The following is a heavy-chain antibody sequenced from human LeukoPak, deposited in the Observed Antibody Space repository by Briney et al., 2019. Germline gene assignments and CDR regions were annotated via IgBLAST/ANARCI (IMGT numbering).Heavy chain of an antibody. V-gene: IGHV4-34*01. D-gene: IGHD3-3*01. CDR2: INHSGST. CDR1: GGSFSGYY. J-gene: IGHJ6*03. Sequence: SETLSLTCAVYGGSFSGYYWSWIRQPPGKGLEWIGEINHSGSTNYNPSLKSRVTISVDTSKNQFSLKLSSVTAADTAVYYCARLGRLGVANYYYYYMDVWGKGTTVTVSS. CDR3: ARLGRLGVANYYYYYMDV.